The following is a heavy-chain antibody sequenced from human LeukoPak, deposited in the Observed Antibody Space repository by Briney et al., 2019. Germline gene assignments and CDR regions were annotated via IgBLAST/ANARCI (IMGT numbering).Heavy chain of an antibody. J-gene: IGHJ5*02. CDR3: ARDGLSYTNPNNWFDP. CDR2: ISAYNGDT. CDR1: GYTFTGQD. D-gene: IGHD2-2*02. V-gene: IGHV1-18*01. Sequence: ASVKVSCKTSGYTFTGQDLHWVRQAPGQGLEWMGWISAYNGDTNYAQNLQGRVTMTTDTSTDTAYMELRSLRSDDTAVYYCARDGLSYTNPNNWFDPWGQGTLVTVSS.